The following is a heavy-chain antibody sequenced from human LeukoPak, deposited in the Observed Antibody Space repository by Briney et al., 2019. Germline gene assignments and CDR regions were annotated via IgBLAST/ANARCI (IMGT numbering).Heavy chain of an antibody. CDR2: IYSGGST. CDR1: GFTVSSNY. V-gene: IGHV3-53*01. CDR3: ATETRDDY. D-gene: IGHD5-24*01. J-gene: IGHJ4*02. Sequence: TGGSLRLSCAASGFTVSSNYMSWVRQAPGKGLEWVSVIYSGGSTYYADSVKGRFTISRDDSKNTLYLQMNSLRAEDTAVYYCATETRDDYWGQGTLVTVSS.